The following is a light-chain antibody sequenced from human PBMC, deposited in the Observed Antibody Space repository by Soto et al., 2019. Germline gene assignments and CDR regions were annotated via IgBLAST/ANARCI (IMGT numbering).Light chain of an antibody. Sequence: QSVLTQPASVSGSPGQSITISCTGTSSDVGNYNLVSWYQHDPGKAPKLLIYEGSKRPSGVSDRFSGSKSGNTASLTISGLQAEDEADYYCCSYASRSTYVFGTGTKVTVL. V-gene: IGLV2-23*01. CDR1: SSDVGNYNL. J-gene: IGLJ1*01. CDR2: EGS. CDR3: CSYASRSTYV.